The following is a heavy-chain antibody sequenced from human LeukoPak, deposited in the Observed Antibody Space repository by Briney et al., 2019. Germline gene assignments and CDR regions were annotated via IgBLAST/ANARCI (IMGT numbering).Heavy chain of an antibody. D-gene: IGHD4-17*01. V-gene: IGHV4-59*01. Sequence: SETLSLTCTVSGGSISSYYWSWIRQPPGKGLEWIGYIYYSGSTNFNPSLKSRVTISVDTSKNQFSLKLSSVTAADTAVYYCARDKDGDYYFDYWGQGTLVTVSS. J-gene: IGHJ4*02. CDR3: ARDKDGDYYFDY. CDR2: IYYSGST. CDR1: GGSISSYY.